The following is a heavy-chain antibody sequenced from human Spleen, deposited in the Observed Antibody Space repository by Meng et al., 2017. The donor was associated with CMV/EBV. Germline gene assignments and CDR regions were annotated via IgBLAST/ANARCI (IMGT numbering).Heavy chain of an antibody. Sequence: SLKISCAASTAATFTFSNYWMGWVRQAPGKGLEWVATISKYGDDKSYADSVKGRFTVSKDNSKYTLFLEMSDLRVDDTAVYYCASQTTGCDGSSCSTEPVYYWYYYGMDVWGQGTTVTVSS. CDR2: ISKYGDDK. CDR3: ASQTTGCDGSSCSTEPVYYWYYYGMDV. D-gene: IGHD6-13*01. V-gene: IGHV3-30*03. CDR1: TAATFTFSNYW. J-gene: IGHJ6*02.